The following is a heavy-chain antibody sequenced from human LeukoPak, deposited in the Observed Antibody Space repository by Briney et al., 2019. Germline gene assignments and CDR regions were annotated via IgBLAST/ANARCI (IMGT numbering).Heavy chain of an antibody. D-gene: IGHD3-22*01. CDR3: ARTYDSSGYAIDY. CDR2: ISYDGSNK. CDR1: GFTFSSYA. Sequence: GGSLRLSCAASGFTFSSYAMHWVRQAPGKGLEWVAVISYDGSNKYYADSVKGRFTISRDDSKNTLYLQMNSLRAEDTAVYYCARTYDSSGYAIDYWGQGTLVTVSS. J-gene: IGHJ4*02. V-gene: IGHV3-30-3*01.